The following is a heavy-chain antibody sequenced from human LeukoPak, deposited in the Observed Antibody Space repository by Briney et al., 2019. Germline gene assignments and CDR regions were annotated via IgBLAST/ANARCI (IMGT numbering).Heavy chain of an antibody. J-gene: IGHJ6*03. CDR3: TTDASPENWNYYYYYMDV. V-gene: IGHV3-15*01. CDR2: IKSNTDGGTT. CDR1: GFTFSSYT. D-gene: IGHD1-1*01. Sequence: GGSLRLSCEASGFTFSSYTLTWVRQAPGKGLEWVGCIKSNTDGGTTDYAAPVKGRFTISRDDSKNTLYLQMNSLKTEDTAVYYCTTDASPENWNYYYYYMDVWGKGTTVTVSS.